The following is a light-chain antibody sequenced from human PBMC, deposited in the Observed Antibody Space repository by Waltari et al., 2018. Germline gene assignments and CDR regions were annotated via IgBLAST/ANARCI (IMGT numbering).Light chain of an antibody. CDR3: QSADRSGTNVV. J-gene: IGLJ2*01. CDR1: ALPKQH. V-gene: IGLV3-25*03. Sequence: SYELTRPPSVSVSPGQMARITCSGDALPKQHAYWYQQKPGQAPVRVIYKGSEGPSGSPERFSGTSSGTTVTLTISGVQAEDEADYYCQSADRSGTNVVFGGGTKLTVL. CDR2: KGS.